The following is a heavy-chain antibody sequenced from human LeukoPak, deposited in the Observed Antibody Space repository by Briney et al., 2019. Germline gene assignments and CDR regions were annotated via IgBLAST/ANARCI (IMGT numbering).Heavy chain of an antibody. D-gene: IGHD2-8*01. V-gene: IGHV4-61*02. CDR3: ARVGGYCTNGVCYTDYFDY. CDR1: GGSISSGSYY. J-gene: IGHJ4*02. Sequence: SENLSLTCTVSGGSISSGSYYWSWIRQPAGKGLEWIGRIYTSGSTNYNPSLKSRVTISVDTSKNQFSLKLSSVTAADTAVYYCARVGGYCTNGVCYTDYFDYWGQGTLVTVSS. CDR2: IYTSGST.